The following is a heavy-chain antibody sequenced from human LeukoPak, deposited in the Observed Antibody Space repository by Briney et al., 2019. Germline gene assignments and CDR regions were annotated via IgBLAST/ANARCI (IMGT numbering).Heavy chain of an antibody. Sequence: GRSLRLSCAASGFTFDDYAMHWLRQAPAKGLEWVSGISWNSGSIGYADSVKGRFTISRDNAKNSLYLQMNSLRAEDMALYYCAKAYYYGSGSSPFDYWGQGTLVTVSS. D-gene: IGHD3-10*01. CDR3: AKAYYYGSGSSPFDY. CDR2: ISWNSGSI. J-gene: IGHJ4*02. V-gene: IGHV3-9*03. CDR1: GFTFDDYA.